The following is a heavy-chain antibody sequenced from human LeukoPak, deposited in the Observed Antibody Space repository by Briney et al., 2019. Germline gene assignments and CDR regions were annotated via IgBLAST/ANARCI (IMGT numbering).Heavy chain of an antibody. D-gene: IGHD5-18*01. CDR1: GGSFSGYY. CDR3: ASGGYSYGLARSIYYGMDV. J-gene: IGHJ6*02. V-gene: IGHV4-34*01. CDR2: INHSGST. Sequence: SETLSLTCAVYGGSFSGYYWSWIRQPPGKGLEWIGEINHSGSTNYNPSLKSRVTISVDTSKNQFSLKLSSVTAADTAVYYCASGGYSYGLARSIYYGMDVWGQGTTVTVSS.